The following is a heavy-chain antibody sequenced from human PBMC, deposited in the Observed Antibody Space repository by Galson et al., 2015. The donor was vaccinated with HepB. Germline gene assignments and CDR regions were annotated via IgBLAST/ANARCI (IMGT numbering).Heavy chain of an antibody. V-gene: IGHV4-4*07. CDR2: IYTSGST. CDR3: ARWGRRSGQQWLVPRRGDWYFDL. Sequence: SETLSLTCTVSGGSISSYYWSWIRQPAGKGLEWIGRIYTSGSTNYNPSLKSRVTMSVDTSKNQFSLKLSSVTAADTAVYYCARWGRRSGQQWLVPRRGDWYFDLWGRGTLVTVSS. J-gene: IGHJ2*01. CDR1: GGSISSYY. D-gene: IGHD6-19*01.